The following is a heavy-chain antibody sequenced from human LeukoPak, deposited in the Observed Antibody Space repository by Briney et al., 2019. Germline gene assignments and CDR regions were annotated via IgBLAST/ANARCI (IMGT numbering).Heavy chain of an antibody. Sequence: ASVKVSCKASGFTFISSAMQWVRQARGQRLEWIGWIVVGSGNTSYAQKFQERVTIIRDVSTNTAYMELGSLRSEDTAVYYCAAAGGSYSGWGFDIWGQGTVVTVSS. CDR3: AAAGGSYSGWGFDI. J-gene: IGHJ3*02. CDR1: GFTFISSA. V-gene: IGHV1-58*02. D-gene: IGHD1-26*01. CDR2: IVVGSGNT.